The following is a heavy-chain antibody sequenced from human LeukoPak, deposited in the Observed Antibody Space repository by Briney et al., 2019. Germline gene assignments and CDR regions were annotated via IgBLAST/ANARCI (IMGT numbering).Heavy chain of an antibody. D-gene: IGHD1-26*01. CDR3: AKDQQWELPRYFDY. J-gene: IGHJ4*02. CDR2: TARSGST. Sequence: GGSLRLSCGASGFSFSSYAMSWVRQAPGKGLEWVSTTARSGSTYYAGSVKGRFTISRDNSKNTLYLQMDGLRAEDTALYFCAKDQQWELPRYFDYWGQGTLVTVSS. CDR1: GFSFSSYA. V-gene: IGHV3-23*01.